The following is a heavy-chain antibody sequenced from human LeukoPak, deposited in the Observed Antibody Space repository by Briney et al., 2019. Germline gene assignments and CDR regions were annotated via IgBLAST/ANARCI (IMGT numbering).Heavy chain of an antibody. CDR3: AKRRDYGGLYYFDY. Sequence: GGSLRLSCAASGFTFSSYAMSWVRQAPGKGLEWVSAISGSGGSTYYADSEKGRFTISRDNSKNTLYLQMNSLRAEDTAVYYCAKRRDYGGLYYFDYWGQGTLVTVSS. V-gene: IGHV3-23*01. J-gene: IGHJ4*02. D-gene: IGHD4-17*01. CDR2: ISGSGGST. CDR1: GFTFSSYA.